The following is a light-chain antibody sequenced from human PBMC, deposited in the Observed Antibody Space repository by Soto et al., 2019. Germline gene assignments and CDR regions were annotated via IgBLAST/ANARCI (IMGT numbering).Light chain of an antibody. J-gene: IGLJ1*01. CDR1: SSNVGVNF. CDR2: RND. V-gene: IGLV1-47*01. Sequence: LTQPPSASGTPGQRVTISCSGSSSNVGVNFVYWYQHLPGTAPKLLIYRNDQRPSGVPDRFSGSKSGTSSSLAISGLRYEDEADYYCAAWDDSLRGRVFGTGTKVTVL. CDR3: AAWDDSLRGRV.